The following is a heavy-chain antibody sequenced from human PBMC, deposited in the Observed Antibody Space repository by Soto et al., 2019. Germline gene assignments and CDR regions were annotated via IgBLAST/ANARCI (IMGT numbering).Heavy chain of an antibody. V-gene: IGHV4-34*01. CDR3: ARVSIVVVVAAPANDAFDI. Sequence: SETLSLTCAVYGGSFSGYNWSRIRQPPGKGLEWIGEINHSGSTNYNPSLKSRVTISVDTSKNQFSLKLSSVTAADTAVYYCARVSIVVVVAAPANDAFDIWDHGTMVTRSS. D-gene: IGHD2-15*01. J-gene: IGHJ3*02. CDR2: INHSGST. CDR1: GGSFSGYN.